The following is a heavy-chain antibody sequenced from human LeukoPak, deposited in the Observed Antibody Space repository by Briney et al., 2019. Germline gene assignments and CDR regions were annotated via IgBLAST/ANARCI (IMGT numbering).Heavy chain of an antibody. CDR2: IYPGDSDT. J-gene: IGHJ5*02. CDR1: GYRFTSYW. CDR3: VRGATRDWFDP. Sequence: GESLKISCKGSGYRFTSYWIGWVRQMAGKGLEWMGIIYPGDSDTRYSPSFQGQVTISADKSISTAYLQWSSLKVSDTAMYYCVRGATRDWFDPWGQGTLVTVSS. D-gene: IGHD1-26*01. V-gene: IGHV5-51*01.